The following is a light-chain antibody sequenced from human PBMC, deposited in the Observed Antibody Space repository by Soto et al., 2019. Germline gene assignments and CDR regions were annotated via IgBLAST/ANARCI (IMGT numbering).Light chain of an antibody. Sequence: ETVMTQSPATLSVSPGERATLSCRASQSVTSNYLAWYQQKPGQAPRLLIYDASNRATGIPARFSGSGSGTDFTLTISSLEPEDFAVYYCQQRSNWPRTFGQGTKVDIK. J-gene: IGKJ1*01. CDR1: QSVTSNY. CDR3: QQRSNWPRT. CDR2: DAS. V-gene: IGKV3-11*01.